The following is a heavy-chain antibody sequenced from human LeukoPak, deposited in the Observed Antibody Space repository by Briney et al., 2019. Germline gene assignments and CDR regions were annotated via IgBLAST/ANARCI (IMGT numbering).Heavy chain of an antibody. J-gene: IGHJ4*02. CDR3: AKDHRDGYDYVWGSYYFDY. CDR2: IREDGTEK. CDR1: GFTFNKHW. Sequence: GGSLRLSCAASGFTFNKHWMSWIRQAPGKGLEWVATIREDGTEKKYVDSVKGRFTISRDNAKNSLYLQMNSLRAEDTAVYYCAKDHRDGYDYVWGSYYFDYWGQGTLVTVSS. V-gene: IGHV3-7*01. D-gene: IGHD3-16*01.